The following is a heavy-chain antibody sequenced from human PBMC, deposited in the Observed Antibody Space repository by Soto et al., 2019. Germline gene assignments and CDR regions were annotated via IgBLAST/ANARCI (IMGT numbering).Heavy chain of an antibody. CDR3: AREQSDDRYNYGMDV. D-gene: IGHD1-1*01. Sequence: GGSLRLSCEASGFTLSDYHMSWIRQAPGKGLEWVSYITAIGNIIYYAASVKGRFTISRDNAKNSLSLQMNSLRADDTAVYFCAREQSDDRYNYGMDVWGQGTTVTVSS. V-gene: IGHV3-11*01. CDR1: GFTLSDYH. J-gene: IGHJ6*02. CDR2: ITAIGNII.